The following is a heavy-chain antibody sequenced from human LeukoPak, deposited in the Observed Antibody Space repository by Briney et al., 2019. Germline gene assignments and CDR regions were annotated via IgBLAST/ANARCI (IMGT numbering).Heavy chain of an antibody. CDR2: ISSSSSTI. D-gene: IGHD6-6*01. J-gene: IGHJ4*02. CDR1: GFTFSSYS. Sequence: PGGSLRLSCAASGFTFSSYSMNWVRQAPGKGLEWVSYISSSSSTIYYADSVKGRFTISRDNAKNSLYLQMNSLRAEDTAVYCCAREWVAAPDYWGQGTLVTVSS. CDR3: AREWVAAPDY. V-gene: IGHV3-48*01.